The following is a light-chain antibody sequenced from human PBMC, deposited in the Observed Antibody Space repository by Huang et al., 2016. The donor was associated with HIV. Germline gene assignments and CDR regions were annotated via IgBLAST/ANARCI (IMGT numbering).Light chain of an antibody. CDR3: MQGVHLPPAT. CDR2: EVS. J-gene: IGKJ2*01. Sequence: DIVLTQSPLSLSVTPGQPASISCNSSQSLLHSDGKTSLYWYLQRPGQSPQLLIYEVSRRFSGVPHRFNGSGSGTDCTLKIGRGEAEDVGIYYCMQGVHLPPATFGQRTKLDIK. CDR1: QSLLHSDGKTS. V-gene: IGKV2-29*03.